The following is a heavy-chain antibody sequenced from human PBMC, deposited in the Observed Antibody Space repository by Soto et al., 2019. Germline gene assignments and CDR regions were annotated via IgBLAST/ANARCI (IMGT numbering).Heavy chain of an antibody. CDR2: INHSGST. CDR1: GGSFSDYY. V-gene: IGHV4-34*01. D-gene: IGHD2-8*01. J-gene: IGHJ5*02. Sequence: SETLSLTCAVYGGSFSDYYWSWIRQPPGKGLEWIGEINHSGSTNYNPSLKSRVTISVDTSKNQFSLKLSSVTAADTAVYYCARGREGYCTNGVCDWFDPWGQGTLVIVSS. CDR3: ARGREGYCTNGVCDWFDP.